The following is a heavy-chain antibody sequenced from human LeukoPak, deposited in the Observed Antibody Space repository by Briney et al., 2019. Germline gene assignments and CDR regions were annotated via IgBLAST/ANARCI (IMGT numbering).Heavy chain of an antibody. J-gene: IGHJ6*02. CDR3: TRDRGLYSCYATDT. D-gene: IGHD3-10*01. CDR1: GFTFSNYA. Sequence: SGGSLRLSCAASGFTFSNYAMSWVRQAPGKGLEWVSGVSGSGRVTYHAESVKGRFTISRDNSKNTLYLQMNSLRADDTAVYYFTRDRGLYSCYATDTGGHGTTVT. CDR2: VSGSGRVT. V-gene: IGHV3-23*01.